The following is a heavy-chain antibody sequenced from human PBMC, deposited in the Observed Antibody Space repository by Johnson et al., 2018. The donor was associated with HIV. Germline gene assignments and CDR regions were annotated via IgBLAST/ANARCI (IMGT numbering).Heavy chain of an antibody. CDR1: GFTFSSYD. D-gene: IGHD3-16*02. Sequence: VQLVESGGGVVQPERSLRLSCAASGFTFSSYDMHWVRQATGKGLEWVSAIGTAGDTYYPGSVKGRFTISRENAKNSLYLQMNSLGAEETAVYYCTPLGGYTPGSLDIWGQGTLVTVSS. CDR3: TPLGGYTPGSLDI. CDR2: IGTAGDT. J-gene: IGHJ3*02. V-gene: IGHV3-13*01.